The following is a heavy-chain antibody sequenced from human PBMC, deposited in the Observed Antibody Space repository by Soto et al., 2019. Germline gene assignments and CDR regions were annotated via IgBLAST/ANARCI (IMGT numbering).Heavy chain of an antibody. CDR3: AKARYASGCSGRDT. J-gene: IGHJ5*02. CDR1: IFNFSAYG. CDR2: ISYDGVNK. D-gene: IGHD3-22*01. V-gene: IGHV3-30*18. Sequence: GSLRLSCSASIFNFSAYGMHWVRQAPGKGLEWVAGISYDGVNKFYSASMKGRLTVSRDNAKNTFYLQMNSLRPADTALYYCAKARYASGCSGRDTWGQGDRVTVSS.